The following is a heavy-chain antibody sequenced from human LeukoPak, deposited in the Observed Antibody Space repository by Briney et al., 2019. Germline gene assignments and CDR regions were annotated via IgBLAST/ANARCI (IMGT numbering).Heavy chain of an antibody. V-gene: IGHV3-74*01. CDR2: INTDGSST. Sequence: GGSLRLSCAASGFTFSSYWMHWVRQAPGKGLVWVSRINTDGSSTSYADSVKGRFTISRDNSKNTLYLQMNSLRTEDTAVYYCAKDGPSNWGSAIWGQGTLVTVSS. J-gene: IGHJ4*02. CDR3: AKDGPSNWGSAI. D-gene: IGHD7-27*01. CDR1: GFTFSSYW.